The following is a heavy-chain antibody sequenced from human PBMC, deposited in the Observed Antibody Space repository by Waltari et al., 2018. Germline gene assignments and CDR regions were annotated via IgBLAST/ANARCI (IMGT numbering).Heavy chain of an antibody. CDR2: IYHSGST. Sequence: QVQLQESGPGLVKPSETLSLTCSVSGYSIRSGNFWGWVRQPPGKGLEWIGTIYHSGSTEYNPSLKSRVTISIDTSKNQFSLNLRSVTAADTAVYYCARDGGVVVPTAIPYWGQGTLITVSS. D-gene: IGHD2-2*01. J-gene: IGHJ4*02. V-gene: IGHV4-38-2*02. CDR1: GYSIRSGNF. CDR3: ARDGGVVVPTAIPY.